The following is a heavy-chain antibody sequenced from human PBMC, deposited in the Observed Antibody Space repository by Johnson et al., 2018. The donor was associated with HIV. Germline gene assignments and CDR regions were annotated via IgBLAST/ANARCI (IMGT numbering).Heavy chain of an antibody. Sequence: QVQLVESGGGVVQPGGSLRLSCAASAFTFSDYGMHWVRQAPGKGLEWVAFIRSDGSSKYYADSVKGRFTISRDNSKNTLYLQMNSLRAEDTGVYFCVTGALWVVDIKHDAFDIWGQGTMVTVSS. V-gene: IGHV3-30*02. CDR2: IRSDGSSK. J-gene: IGHJ3*02. D-gene: IGHD5-12*01. CDR3: VTGALWVVDIKHDAFDI. CDR1: AFTFSDYG.